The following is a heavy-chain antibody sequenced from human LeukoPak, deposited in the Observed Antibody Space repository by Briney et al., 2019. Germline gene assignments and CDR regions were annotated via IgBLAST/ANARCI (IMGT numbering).Heavy chain of an antibody. CDR2: IYYSGST. Sequence: SETLSLTRTVSGGSISSGDYYWSWIRQPPGKGLEWIGYIYYSGSTYYNPSLKSRVTISVDTSKNQFSLKLSSVTAADTAVYYCARGYQLLHNGMDVWGKGTTVTVSS. V-gene: IGHV4-30-4*01. CDR1: GGSISSGDYY. J-gene: IGHJ6*04. D-gene: IGHD2-2*01. CDR3: ARGYQLLHNGMDV.